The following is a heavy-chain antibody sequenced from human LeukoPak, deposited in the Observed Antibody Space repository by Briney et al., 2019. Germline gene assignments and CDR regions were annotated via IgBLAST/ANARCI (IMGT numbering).Heavy chain of an antibody. CDR3: ASAITVTTDY. CDR2: IYHSGST. J-gene: IGHJ4*02. Sequence: SETLSLTCTVSGYSITNGHYWGWIRQPPGKGLEWIGSIYHSGSTYYNPSLKSRVTISVDMSKNQFSLKLSSVTAADTAFYYCASAITVTTDYWGQGTLVTVS. CDR1: GYSITNGHY. V-gene: IGHV4-38-2*02. D-gene: IGHD4-17*01.